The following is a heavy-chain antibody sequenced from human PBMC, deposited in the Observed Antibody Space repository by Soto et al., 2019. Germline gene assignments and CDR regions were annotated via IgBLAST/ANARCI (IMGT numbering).Heavy chain of an antibody. V-gene: IGHV3-23*01. CDR2: SGSGGTT. Sequence: VQLLESGGGLVQPGGSLRLSCAASGFTFSNYAMSWVRQAPGKGLEWVSASGSGGTTYYADSVKGRFTISRVNSKNTLYLQMTSLRDEDTAVYYCAKGGRSGEQLNNWFDPWGQGALVTVSS. CDR3: AKGGRSGEQLNNWFDP. D-gene: IGHD6-13*01. CDR1: GFTFSNYA. J-gene: IGHJ5*02.